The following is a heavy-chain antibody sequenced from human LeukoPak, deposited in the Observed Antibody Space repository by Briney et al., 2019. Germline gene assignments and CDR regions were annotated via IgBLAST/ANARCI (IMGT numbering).Heavy chain of an antibody. CDR1: GFTFSSYE. Sequence: PGGSLRHSCVASGFTFSSYEMNWARQAPGKGLEWVSYISSSGSTTHYADSAKGRFTISRDNAKNSLYLQIYSLRGEDTAVYYCAAKEGTRSDFDYWGQGTLVTVAS. CDR2: ISSSGSTT. J-gene: IGHJ4*02. V-gene: IGHV3-48*03. CDR3: AAKEGTRSDFDY. D-gene: IGHD1-14*01.